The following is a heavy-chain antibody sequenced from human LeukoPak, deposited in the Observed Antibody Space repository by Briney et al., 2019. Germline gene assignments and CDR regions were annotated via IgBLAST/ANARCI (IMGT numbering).Heavy chain of an antibody. CDR1: GFTFSSYW. V-gene: IGHV3-7*02. CDR3: TNKVFA. CDR2: IKPDGSDK. J-gene: IGHJ4*02. Sequence: GGSLRLSCAASGFTFSSYWMTWVRQAPGKGLEWVANIKPDGSDKYYVDSVKGRFTISRDNAKNSVYLQMKGLRAEDTAVYYCTNKVFAWGPGTLVTVSS.